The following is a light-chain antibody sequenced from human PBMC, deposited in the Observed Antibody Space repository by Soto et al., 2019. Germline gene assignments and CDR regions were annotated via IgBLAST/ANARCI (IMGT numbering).Light chain of an antibody. J-gene: IGLJ1*01. CDR2: DVS. V-gene: IGLV2-14*03. Sequence: QSALTQPASVSGSPGQSIAISCTGTSGDIGGYNYVSWYQQHPGRAPKLMIYDVSNRPSGVSTRFSGSKSDNAASLTISGLQPEDEGDYYCLSYTTSTPYVFGTGTKVTVL. CDR1: SGDIGGYNY. CDR3: LSYTTSTPYV.